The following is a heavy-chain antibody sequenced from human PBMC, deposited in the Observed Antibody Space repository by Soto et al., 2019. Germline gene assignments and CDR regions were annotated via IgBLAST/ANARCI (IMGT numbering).Heavy chain of an antibody. V-gene: IGHV3-23*01. Sequence: RLSCAASGFTLISYAMSWFRQAPGKVLDWVSAISGSGGIKYYEDSVKGRFTISRDNSKNTMYLQMNSLRAEDTAVYYCAKNWGSPGYFRFEPWGPGTIVTFSS. D-gene: IGHD7-27*01. CDR3: AKNWGSPGYFRFEP. CDR2: ISGSGGIK. CDR1: GFTLISYA. J-gene: IGHJ5*02.